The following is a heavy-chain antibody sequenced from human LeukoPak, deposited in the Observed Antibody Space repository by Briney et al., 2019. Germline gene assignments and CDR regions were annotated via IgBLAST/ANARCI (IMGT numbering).Heavy chain of an antibody. V-gene: IGHV7-4-1*02. CDR2: INTNTGNP. Sequence: ASVKVSCKASGYTFTNYAMNWVRQAPGQGLEWMGWINTNTGNPTYAQGFTGRSVFSLDTSVSTAYLQISSLKAEDTAVYYCARDVPTVTTSGAFDIWGQGTMVTVSS. D-gene: IGHD4-17*01. CDR1: GYTFTNYA. J-gene: IGHJ3*02. CDR3: ARDVPTVTTSGAFDI.